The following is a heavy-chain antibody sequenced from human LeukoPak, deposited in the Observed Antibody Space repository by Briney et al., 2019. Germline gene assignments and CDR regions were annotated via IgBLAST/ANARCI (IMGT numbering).Heavy chain of an antibody. Sequence: GGSLRLSCAASGFTFSSDWMSWVSQAPREGLEWGANIKQDGSEKYYVDSVKGRFTISRDNAKNSLYLQMNSLRAEDTAVYYCARGQQLDLYYFDYWGQGTLVTVSS. CDR1: GFTFSSDW. CDR3: ARGQQLDLYYFDY. D-gene: IGHD6-13*01. CDR2: IKQDGSEK. V-gene: IGHV3-7*01. J-gene: IGHJ4*02.